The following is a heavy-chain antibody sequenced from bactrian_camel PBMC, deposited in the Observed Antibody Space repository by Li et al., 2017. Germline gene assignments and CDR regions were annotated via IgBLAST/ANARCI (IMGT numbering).Heavy chain of an antibody. D-gene: IGHD6*01. Sequence: HVQLVESGGGSVESGGSLRLSCETSEYTFTRNCLAWYRQAPGKAREGLAAIYTGTSRTTYADSVKGRFILTQDNSKNTLALQLNSLKTEDMAIYYCAKAVSSSFVPDYNYWGQGTQVTVS. CDR1: EYTFTRNC. CDR3: AKAVSSSFVPDYNY. CDR2: IYTGTSRT. V-gene: IGHV3S1*01. J-gene: IGHJ4*01.